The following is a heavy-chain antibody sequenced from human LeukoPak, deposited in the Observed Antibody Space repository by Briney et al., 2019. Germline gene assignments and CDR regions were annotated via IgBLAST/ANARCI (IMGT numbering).Heavy chain of an antibody. J-gene: IGHJ6*02. CDR2: ISAYNGNT. V-gene: IGHV1-18*01. CDR3: ARPDIVLVVAATPLHYGMDV. Sequence: GASVKVSCKASGYTFTSYGISWVRQAPGQGLEWMGWISAYNGNTNYAQKLQGRVTMTTDTSTSTAYMELRSLRSDDTAVYYCARPDIVLVVAATPLHYGMDVWGQGTTVTVSS. D-gene: IGHD2-15*01. CDR1: GYTFTSYG.